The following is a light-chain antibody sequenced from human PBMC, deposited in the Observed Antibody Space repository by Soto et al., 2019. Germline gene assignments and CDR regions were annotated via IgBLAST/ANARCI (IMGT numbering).Light chain of an antibody. J-gene: IGLJ3*02. CDR2: EVS. CDR3: SSYTGSSSLV. CDR1: SSDVGAYNY. Sequence: QSALTQPPSASGSPRQSVTISCTGTSSDVGAYNYVSWYQQHPGKAPKLMIYEVSKRPSGVPDRFSGSKSGNTASLTVSGLQAEDEADYYCSSYTGSSSLVFGGGTKLTVL. V-gene: IGLV2-8*01.